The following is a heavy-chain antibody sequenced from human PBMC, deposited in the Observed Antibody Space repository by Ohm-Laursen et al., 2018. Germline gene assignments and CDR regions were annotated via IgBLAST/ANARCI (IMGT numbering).Heavy chain of an antibody. V-gene: IGHV3-30*18. CDR1: GFTFSSYG. CDR2: ISYDGSNK. Sequence: SLRLSCAASGFTFSSYGMHWVRQAPGKGLEWVAVISYDGSNKYYADSVKGRFTISRDNSKNTLYLQMNSLRAEDTAVYYCAKDEYYYGMDVWGQGTTVTVSS. J-gene: IGHJ6*02. CDR3: AKDEYYYGMDV.